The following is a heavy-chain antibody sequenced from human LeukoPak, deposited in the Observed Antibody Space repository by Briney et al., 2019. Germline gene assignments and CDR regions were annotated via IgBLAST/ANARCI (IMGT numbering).Heavy chain of an antibody. CDR3: TTDLLLWFGELSPPY. V-gene: IGHV3-15*01. CDR2: IKSKTDGGTT. Sequence: GGSLRLSCAASGFTFSNAWMSWVRQAPGKGLEWVGRIKSKTDGGTTDYAAPVKGRFTISRDDSKNTLYLQMNSLKTEDTAVYYCTTDLLLWFGELSPPYWGQGTLVTVSS. CDR1: GFTFSNAW. D-gene: IGHD3-10*01. J-gene: IGHJ4*02.